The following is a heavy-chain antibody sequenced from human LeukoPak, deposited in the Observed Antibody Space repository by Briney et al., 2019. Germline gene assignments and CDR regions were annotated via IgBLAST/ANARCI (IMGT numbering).Heavy chain of an antibody. J-gene: IGHJ5*02. CDR2: IYYSGST. V-gene: IGHV4-59*08. Sequence: SETLSLTCTVSGGSISSYYWSWIRQPPGKGLEWIGYIYYSGSTNYNPSLKSRVTISVDTSKNQFSLKLSSVTAADTAVYYCARTQWELGEGNWFDPWGQGTLVTVSS. CDR3: ARTQWELGEGNWFDP. D-gene: IGHD1-26*01. CDR1: GGSISSYY.